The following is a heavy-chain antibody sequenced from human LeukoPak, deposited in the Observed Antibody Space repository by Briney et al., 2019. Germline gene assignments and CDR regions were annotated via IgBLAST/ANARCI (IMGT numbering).Heavy chain of an antibody. J-gene: IGHJ4*01. V-gene: IGHV3-23*01. CDR3: ARRDLSGYFDY. D-gene: IGHD2/OR15-2a*01. Sequence: GGSLRLSCAASGFTFSSYPMIWVRQAPGRGLEWVSTIDASGGSIYYADSVKGRFTVSRDNSKSMLYVQMNSLRAEDTAVYYCARRDLSGYFDYWGHGDLFTVSS. CDR2: IDASGGSI. CDR1: GFTFSSYP.